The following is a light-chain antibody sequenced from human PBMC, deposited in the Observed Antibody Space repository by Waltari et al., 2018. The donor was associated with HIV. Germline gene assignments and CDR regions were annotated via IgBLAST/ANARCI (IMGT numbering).Light chain of an antibody. V-gene: IGLV1-51*01. CDR2: END. J-gene: IGLJ2*01. CDR3: QTWDSGLNAIV. CDR1: TSNIAKNF. Sequence: QSLLTQPPSVSAAPGQQVTISCSGNTSNIAKNFVSWYRHAPGAAPKLLIFENDHRAAGIPERFSASTFGASAALTFTALQGDDEADYYCQTWDSGLNAIVFGAGTKLTVL.